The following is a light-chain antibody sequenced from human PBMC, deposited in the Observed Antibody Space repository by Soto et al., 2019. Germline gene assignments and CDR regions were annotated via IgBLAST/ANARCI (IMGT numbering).Light chain of an antibody. CDR2: DAS. J-gene: IGKJ1*01. Sequence: EIVLTQSPSTLSLSPGKRATLSCRASQSVSSYLAWYQQKPGQAPRLLIYDASNRATGIPARFSGSGSGTDFTLTISRLEPEDFAVYYCQQYGGSPRTFGQGTKVDIK. CDR1: QSVSSY. V-gene: IGKV3-11*01. CDR3: QQYGGSPRT.